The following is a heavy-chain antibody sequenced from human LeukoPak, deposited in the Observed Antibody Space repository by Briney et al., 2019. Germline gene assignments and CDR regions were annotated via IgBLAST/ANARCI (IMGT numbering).Heavy chain of an antibody. D-gene: IGHD2-21*01. V-gene: IGHV3-53*01. CDR1: GFSVSSSY. J-gene: IGHJ4*02. CDR3: AREVVSIPSYFDS. Sequence: GGSLRLSCAASGFSVSSSYMYWIRQAPGKGLEWVSFFYRGDSTYYAESVRGRFTISRDNSKNTLYLLMNSLIPEDTAVYYCAREVVSIPSYFDSWGQGTLVTVSS. CDR2: FYRGDST.